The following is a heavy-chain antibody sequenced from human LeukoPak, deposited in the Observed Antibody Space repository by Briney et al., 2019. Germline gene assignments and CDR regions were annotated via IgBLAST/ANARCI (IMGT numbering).Heavy chain of an antibody. V-gene: IGHV4-39*01. CDR2: ISSSGKS. CDR3: ARFKGGTGFDY. CDR1: GGSITATDFD. D-gene: IGHD1-26*01. Sequence: SETVSLTCAVSGGSITATDFDWAWIRQPPGQALEWIATISSSGKSYYNPYFMSRVTISVDTSKNQFSLDVTSVTAADTGLFYCARFKGGTGFDYWGRGVLVIVS. J-gene: IGHJ4*02.